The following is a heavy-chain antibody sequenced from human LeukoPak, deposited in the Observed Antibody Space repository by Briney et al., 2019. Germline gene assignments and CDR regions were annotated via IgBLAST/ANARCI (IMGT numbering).Heavy chain of an antibody. CDR2: ISGSGGST. J-gene: IGHJ4*02. CDR1: GFTFSSYA. V-gene: IGHV3-23*01. Sequence: GGSLRLSCAASGFTFSSYAMSWVRQAPGKGREWVSAISGSGGSTYYADSVKGRFTISRDNSKNTLYLQMNSLRAEDTAVYYCAKSYGALRLGYCSGGSCYDGFDYWGQGTLVTVSS. CDR3: AKSYGALRLGYCSGGSCYDGFDY. D-gene: IGHD2-15*01.